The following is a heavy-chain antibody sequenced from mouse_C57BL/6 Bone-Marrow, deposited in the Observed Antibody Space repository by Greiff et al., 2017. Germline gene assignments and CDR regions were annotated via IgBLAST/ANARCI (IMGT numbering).Heavy chain of an antibody. CDR2: INPSSGYT. Sequence: VQLQQSGAELARPGASVKMSCKASGYTFTRYTMHWVKQRPGQGLEWIGYINPSSGYTKYNQKFKDKATLTADKSSSTAYMQLSSLTSEDSAVYYCASELGHWYFDVWGTVTTVTVSS. J-gene: IGHJ1*03. CDR3: ASELGHWYFDV. V-gene: IGHV1-4*01. CDR1: GYTFTRYT. D-gene: IGHD4-1*01.